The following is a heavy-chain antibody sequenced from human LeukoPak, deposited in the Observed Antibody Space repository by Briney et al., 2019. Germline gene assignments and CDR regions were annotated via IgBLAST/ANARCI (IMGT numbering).Heavy chain of an antibody. CDR2: TYTSGST. D-gene: IGHD1-26*01. V-gene: IGHV4-4*09. Sequence: PSETLTLTCTVSGGCISSYYWSWIRQPPGKGLEWIGYTYTSGSTNYNPSLKSRVTISVDTSKNQFSLKLSSVTAADTAVYYCARHRYSGSYSYYFDYWGQGTLVTVSS. CDR1: GGCISSYY. J-gene: IGHJ4*02. CDR3: ARHRYSGSYSYYFDY.